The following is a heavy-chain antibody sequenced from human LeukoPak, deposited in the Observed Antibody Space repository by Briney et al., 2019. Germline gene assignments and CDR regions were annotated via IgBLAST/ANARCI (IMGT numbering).Heavy chain of an antibody. J-gene: IGHJ4*02. V-gene: IGHV3-13*01. CDR2: MGIVGDT. CDR1: GFTLSNYD. Sequence: PGGSLRLSCAASGFTLSNYDMHWVRHATGKGLEWVSRMGIVGDTYYSGSVKGRFTVSRENAKNSLNLQMNSLRAGDTALYYCVRSQGGNAEFDYWGQGTLVTVSS. CDR3: VRSQGGNAEFDY. D-gene: IGHD3-16*01.